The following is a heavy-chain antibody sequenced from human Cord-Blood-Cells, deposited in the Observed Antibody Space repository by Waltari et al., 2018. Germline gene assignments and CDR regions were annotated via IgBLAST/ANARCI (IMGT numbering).Heavy chain of an antibody. D-gene: IGHD7-27*01. Sequence: QVQPVPSGAEGKKPGASVKLCCQQSGYNFTGYSLPWGRPAPGQGLEGMGWSNPNGRGRNYEQKGQGRVTRTRYTSISTAYRELSRLRSDDTSVYYCARGCWRGNWGSLRDYWGQGTLVTVSS. V-gene: IGHV1-2*02. CDR2: SNPNGRGR. CDR1: GYNFTGYS. J-gene: IGHJ4*02. CDR3: ARGCWRGNWGSLRDY.